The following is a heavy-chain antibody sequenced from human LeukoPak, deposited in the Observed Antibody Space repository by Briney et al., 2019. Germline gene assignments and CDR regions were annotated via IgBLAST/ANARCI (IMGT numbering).Heavy chain of an antibody. CDR1: GGSINSSSYY. Sequence: SETLSLTCTVSGGSINSSSYYWGWIRQPPGKGLEWIGSIYYSGSTYYNPSLKSRVTISVDTSKNQFSLKLSSVTAADTAVYYCARDPGVSAAAGAYWGQGTLVTVSS. J-gene: IGHJ4*02. CDR3: ARDPGVSAAAGAY. V-gene: IGHV4-39*07. CDR2: IYYSGST. D-gene: IGHD5/OR15-5a*01.